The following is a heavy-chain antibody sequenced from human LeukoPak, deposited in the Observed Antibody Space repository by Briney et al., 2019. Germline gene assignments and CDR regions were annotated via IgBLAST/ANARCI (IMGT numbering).Heavy chain of an antibody. CDR1: GGTLSSYA. V-gene: IGHV1-69*13. D-gene: IGHD6-19*01. CDR3: AGGATGYSSGSYHY. J-gene: IGHJ4*02. CDR2: IIPIFGTA. Sequence: SVKVSCKASGGTLSSYAISWVRQAPGQGLEWMGGIIPIFGTANYAQKFQGRVTITADESTSTAYMELSSLRSEDTAVYYCAGGATGYSSGSYHYWGQGILVTVSS.